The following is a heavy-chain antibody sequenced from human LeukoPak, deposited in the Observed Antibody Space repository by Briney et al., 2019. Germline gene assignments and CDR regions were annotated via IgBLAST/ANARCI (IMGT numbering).Heavy chain of an antibody. D-gene: IGHD6-19*01. CDR1: GFTVSSHY. Sequence: GGSLTLSCAPSGFTVSSHYMSWVRQAPEKGLEWVAVIYSGGSTYYADSVKGRFTISRDNSKKTLYLKMNSLRAEDTAWFYCAGGAKRWLVNFDYWGRGTLVTVSS. CDR2: IYSGGST. CDR3: AGGAKRWLVNFDY. V-gene: IGHV3-53*01. J-gene: IGHJ4*02.